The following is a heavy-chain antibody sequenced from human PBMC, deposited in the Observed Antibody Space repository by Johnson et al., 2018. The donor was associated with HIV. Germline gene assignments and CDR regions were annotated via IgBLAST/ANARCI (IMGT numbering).Heavy chain of an antibody. CDR3: AAERYCSGGSCPRDYAFDI. J-gene: IGHJ3*02. Sequence: VQLVESGGGVVRPGGSLRLSCAASGFTFTDYGMSWVRQVPGKGLEWVSGINSGGGTYYADSVTGRFTISRDNSKNTLYLQMKGLRAEDTAVYYCAAERYCSGGSCPRDYAFDIWGQGTMVTVSS. V-gene: IGHV3-66*01. D-gene: IGHD2-15*01. CDR2: INSGGGT. CDR1: GFTFTDYG.